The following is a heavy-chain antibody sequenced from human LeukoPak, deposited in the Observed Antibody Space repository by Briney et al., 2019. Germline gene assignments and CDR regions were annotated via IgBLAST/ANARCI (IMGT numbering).Heavy chain of an antibody. CDR2: INTNTGNP. Sequence: ASVKVSCKTSGYTFSSYTITWVRQAPGQRLEWMGWINTNTGNPTYAQGFTGRYVFSLDTSVSTAHLQISGLTADDTAVYFCGRDPRLGIRGYTYGYIDYWGQGTLVTVSS. CDR1: GYTFSSYT. CDR3: GRDPRLGIRGYTYGYIDY. V-gene: IGHV7-4-1*02. J-gene: IGHJ4*02. D-gene: IGHD5-18*01.